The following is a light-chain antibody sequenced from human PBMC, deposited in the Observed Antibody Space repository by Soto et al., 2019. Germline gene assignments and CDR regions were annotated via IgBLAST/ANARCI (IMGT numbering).Light chain of an antibody. CDR3: LQYNSLYT. Sequence: DIQMTQSPSTLSASVGDRVTITCRASQSLSGWLAWYQQKPGKAPKLLIYQTSSLESGDPSRFSGSSSGTEFTLTISQLQPDDFATYYCLQYNSLYTFGQGTKLDIK. J-gene: IGKJ2*01. CDR2: QTS. CDR1: QSLSGW. V-gene: IGKV1-5*03.